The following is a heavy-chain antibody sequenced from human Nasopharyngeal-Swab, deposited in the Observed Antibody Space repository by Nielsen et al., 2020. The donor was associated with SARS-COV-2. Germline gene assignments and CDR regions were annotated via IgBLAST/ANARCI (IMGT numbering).Heavy chain of an antibody. V-gene: IGHV4-34*01. CDR3: ARGSDYDFWSGYYYGMDV. J-gene: IGHJ6*02. Sequence: WIRQPPGKGLEWIGEINHSGSTNYTPSLKSRVTISVDTSKNQFSLKLSSVTAADTAVYYCARGSDYDFWSGYYYGMDVWGQGTTVTVSS. CDR2: INHSGST. D-gene: IGHD3-3*01.